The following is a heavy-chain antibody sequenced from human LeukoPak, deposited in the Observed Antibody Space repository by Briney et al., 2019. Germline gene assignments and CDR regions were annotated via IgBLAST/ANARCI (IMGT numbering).Heavy chain of an antibody. CDR1: GGSFSGYY. V-gene: IGHV4-34*01. D-gene: IGHD3-3*01. Sequence: SETLSLTCAVYGGSFSGYYWSWIRQPPGKGLEWIGEINHSGSTNYNPFLKSRVTISVDTSKNQFSLKLSSVTAADTAVYYCARYTVPDYDFWSGYDGMDVWGQGTTVTVSS. CDR3: ARYTVPDYDFWSGYDGMDV. J-gene: IGHJ6*02. CDR2: INHSGST.